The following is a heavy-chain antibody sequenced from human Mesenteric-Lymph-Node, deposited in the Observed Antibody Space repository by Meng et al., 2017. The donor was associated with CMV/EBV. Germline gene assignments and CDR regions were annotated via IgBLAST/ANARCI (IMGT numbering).Heavy chain of an antibody. D-gene: IGHD1-26*01. CDR3: ARDRGENEYSGGYLES. J-gene: IGHJ4*02. V-gene: IGHV4-39*07. CDR2: VHRSGNT. CDR1: GGSVSSGSYY. Sequence: SETLSLTCTVSGGSVSSGSYYWSWIRQPPGKGLEWIGSVHRSGNTHYNPFLKSRVTVSVDTPKNQFSLKLSSLTAADTAVYYCARDRGENEYSGGYLESWGQGTLVTVSS.